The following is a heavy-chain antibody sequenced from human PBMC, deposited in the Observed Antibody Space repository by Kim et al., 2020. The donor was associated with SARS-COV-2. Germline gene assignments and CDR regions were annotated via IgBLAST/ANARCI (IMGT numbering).Heavy chain of an antibody. CDR3: ARDRGYSYGYGDGAYYYYYGMDV. Sequence: SETLSLTCTVSGGSISSYYWSWIRQPPGKGLEWIGYIYYSGSTNYNPSLKSRVTISVDTSKNQFSLKLSSVTAADTAVYYCARDRGYSYGYGDGAYYYYYGMDVWGQGTTVTVSS. CDR2: IYYSGST. J-gene: IGHJ6*02. D-gene: IGHD5-18*01. CDR1: GGSISSYY. V-gene: IGHV4-59*13.